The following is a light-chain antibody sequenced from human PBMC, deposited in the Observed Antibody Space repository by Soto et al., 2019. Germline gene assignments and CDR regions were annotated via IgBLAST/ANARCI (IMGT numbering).Light chain of an antibody. CDR1: SSDVGGYNY. CDR2: EVS. CDR3: SSYAGSNNAYV. V-gene: IGLV2-8*01. J-gene: IGLJ1*01. Sequence: QSVLTQPPSGSGSPGQPVTISCTGTSSDVGGYNYVSWYQQHPGKAPKLMIYEVSKRPSGVPDRFSGSKSGNTASLTVSGLQAEDEADYYCSSYAGSNNAYVFGTGTKVTVL.